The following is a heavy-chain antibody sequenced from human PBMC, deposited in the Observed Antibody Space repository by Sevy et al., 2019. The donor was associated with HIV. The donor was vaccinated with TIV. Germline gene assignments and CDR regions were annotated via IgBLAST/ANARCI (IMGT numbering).Heavy chain of an antibody. CDR2: ISGSGGST. CDR1: GFTFSSYA. D-gene: IGHD3-10*01. Sequence: GGSLRLSCAASGFTFSSYAMSWVRQAPGKGLEWVSAISGSGGSTYYADSVKGRFTISRDNSKNTLYLQMNSLRAEDKAVYYCAKDWSGSITMVQGVTHSDYWGQGTLVTVSS. J-gene: IGHJ4*02. CDR3: AKDWSGSITMVQGVTHSDY. V-gene: IGHV3-23*01.